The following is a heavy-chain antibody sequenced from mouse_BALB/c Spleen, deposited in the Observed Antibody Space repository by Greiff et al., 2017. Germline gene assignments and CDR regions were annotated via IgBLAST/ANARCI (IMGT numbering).Heavy chain of an antibody. CDR1: GFTFSDYY. Sequence: EVMLVESGGGLVKPGGSLKLSCAASGFTFSDYYMYWVRQTPEKRLEWVATISDGGSYTYYPDSVKGRFTISRDNAKNNLYLQMSSLKSEDTAMYYCARGHGSSYAWFAYWGQGTLVTVSA. V-gene: IGHV5-4*02. CDR3: ARGHGSSYAWFAY. CDR2: ISDGGSYT. D-gene: IGHD1-1*01. J-gene: IGHJ3*01.